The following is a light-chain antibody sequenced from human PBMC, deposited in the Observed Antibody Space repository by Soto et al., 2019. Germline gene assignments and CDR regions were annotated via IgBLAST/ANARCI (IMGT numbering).Light chain of an antibody. J-gene: IGKJ1*01. CDR2: DAS. CDR1: QSVSSY. Sequence: EIVLTQSPATLSLSPGERATLSCRASQSVSSYLAWYQQKPGQAPRLLIYDASSRATGIPDRFSGSGSGTDFTLTISRLEPEDFAVYYCQQFETFGPGTKVDIK. CDR3: QQFET. V-gene: IGKV3-11*01.